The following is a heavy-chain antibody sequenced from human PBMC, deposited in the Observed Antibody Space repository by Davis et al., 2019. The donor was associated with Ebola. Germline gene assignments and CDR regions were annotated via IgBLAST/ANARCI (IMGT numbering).Heavy chain of an antibody. CDR1: GFTFSSYE. CDR2: ISHDGSNK. J-gene: IGHJ4*02. Sequence: PGGSLRLSCAASGFTFSSYEMNWVRQAPGKGLEWVAVISHDGSNKYYADSVKGRFTISRDNSKNTLYLQVNSLKPEDTSVYYCAKAYITIFGGPCDSWGQGTLVTISS. CDR3: AKAYITIFGGPCDS. V-gene: IGHV3-30*18. D-gene: IGHD3-3*01.